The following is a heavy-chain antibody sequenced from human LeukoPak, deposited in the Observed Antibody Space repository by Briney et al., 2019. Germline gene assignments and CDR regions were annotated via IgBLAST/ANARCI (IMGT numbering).Heavy chain of an antibody. J-gene: IGHJ3*02. D-gene: IGHD6-19*01. V-gene: IGHV4-39*01. CDR2: IYYSGST. CDR3: ARLGRLYSSGWYGHAFDI. Sequence: SETLSLTCTVSGGSISSSSYYWGWIRQPPGKGLEWIGSIYYSGSTYYNPSLKSRVTISVDTSKNQFSLKLSSVTAADTAEYYCARLGRLYSSGWYGHAFDIWGQGTMVTVSS. CDR1: GGSISSSSYY.